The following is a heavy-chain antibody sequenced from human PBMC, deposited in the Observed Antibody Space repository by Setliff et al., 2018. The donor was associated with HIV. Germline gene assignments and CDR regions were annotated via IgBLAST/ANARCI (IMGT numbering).Heavy chain of an antibody. D-gene: IGHD2-2*01. V-gene: IGHV4-31*03. Sequence: SETLSLTCTVSGGSISSGYYYWSWIRQHPGKGLEWIGYIYYSGNPFYNPSLRSRVTISLDTSKNQFSLKLSSVTAADTAVYYCARGFDYAQRPPLYYFDYWGQGTLVAVSS. CDR2: IYYSGNP. CDR1: GGSISSGYYY. CDR3: ARGFDYAQRPPLYYFDY. J-gene: IGHJ4*02.